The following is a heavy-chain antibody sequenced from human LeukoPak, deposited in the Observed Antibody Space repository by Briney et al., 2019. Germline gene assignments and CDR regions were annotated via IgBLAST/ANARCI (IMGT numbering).Heavy chain of an antibody. Sequence: ASVKVSCKVSGYTLTELSMHWVRQAPGKGLEWMGGFDPEDGETIYAQKFQGRVTMTEDTSTDTAYMELSSLRSEDTAVYFCATLESILVPYFDYWGQGTLVTVSS. V-gene: IGHV1-24*01. J-gene: IGHJ4*02. CDR3: ATLESILVPYFDY. CDR1: GYTLTELS. CDR2: FDPEDGET. D-gene: IGHD2-8*02.